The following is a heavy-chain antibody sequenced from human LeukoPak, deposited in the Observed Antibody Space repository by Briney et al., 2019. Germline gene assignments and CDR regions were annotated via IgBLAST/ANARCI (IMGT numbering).Heavy chain of an antibody. Sequence: SETLSLTCTVSGGSISSYYWSWIRQPPGKGLEWIGYIYTSGSTNYNPSLKSRVTISVDTSKNQFSLKLSSVTAADTAVYYCARAPDGSTQFDYWGQGTLVTVSS. CDR3: ARAPDGSTQFDY. D-gene: IGHD1-26*01. CDR2: IYTSGST. J-gene: IGHJ4*02. CDR1: GGSISSYY. V-gene: IGHV4-4*09.